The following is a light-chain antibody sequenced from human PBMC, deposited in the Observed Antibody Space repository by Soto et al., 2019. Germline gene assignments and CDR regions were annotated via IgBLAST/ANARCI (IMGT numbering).Light chain of an antibody. V-gene: IGLV1-51*02. J-gene: IGLJ3*02. Sequence: QSVLTQPPSVSAAPGEKVTISCSGTSSNIGRNYVSWYQQLPGSAPKLLIYENDRRPSGIPDRFSGSKSGTAATLAITGPQTGKEADYYCGAWDRGLKAGVFGGGTKLTVL. CDR3: GAWDRGLKAGV. CDR2: END. CDR1: SSNIGRNY.